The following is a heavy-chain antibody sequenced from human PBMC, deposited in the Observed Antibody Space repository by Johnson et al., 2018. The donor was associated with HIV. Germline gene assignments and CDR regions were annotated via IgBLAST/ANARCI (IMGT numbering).Heavy chain of an antibody. V-gene: IGHV3-53*01. CDR2: IYSGGST. CDR1: GFSVSSNY. J-gene: IGHJ3*02. CDR3: ATDALVDHDAFDI. Sequence: VQLVESGGGLIQPGGSLRLACAASGFSVSSNYMSWVRQAPGKGLEWVSVIYSGGSTYYADSVKGRFTISRDSSKNTLYRQLNSLKTEDTAVYYCATDALVDHDAFDIWGQGTMVSVSS. D-gene: IGHD3-10*01.